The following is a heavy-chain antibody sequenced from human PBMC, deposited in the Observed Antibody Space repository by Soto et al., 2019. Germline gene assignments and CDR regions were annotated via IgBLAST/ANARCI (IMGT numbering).Heavy chain of an antibody. V-gene: IGHV3-9*01. D-gene: IGHD2-8*01. CDR1: GFTFNDRA. J-gene: IGHJ6*02. Sequence: EEQVVESGGGLVQPGRSLRLSCVASGFTFNDRAMHWVRQVPGKGLEWVSGIIWNGGKTDYADSVKGRFTISSDHAKNVLYLQMNNLRVEDTALYYCGRDIQNGGREVWGQGTTVIVSS. CDR2: IIWNGGKT. CDR3: GRDIQNGGREV.